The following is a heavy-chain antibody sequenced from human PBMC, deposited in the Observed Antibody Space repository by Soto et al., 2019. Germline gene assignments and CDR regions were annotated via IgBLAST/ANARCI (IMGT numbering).Heavy chain of an antibody. CDR1: GFSFSYYG. Sequence: QVQLVESGGGVVQPGRSLRLSCAASGFSFSYYGMHWVRQAPGKGLEWVAVIWYDGSNRHYADSVKGRFTISRDNSKNTLYLPMSRLRAEDTAVYYCARDRYQDIIGSDGIATDAFDLWGQGTMVTVSS. J-gene: IGHJ3*01. CDR2: IWYDGSNR. D-gene: IGHD2-21*01. V-gene: IGHV3-33*01. CDR3: ARDRYQDIIGSDGIATDAFDL.